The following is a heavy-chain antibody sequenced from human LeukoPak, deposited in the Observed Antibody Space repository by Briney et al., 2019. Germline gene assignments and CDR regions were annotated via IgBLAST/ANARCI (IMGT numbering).Heavy chain of an antibody. Sequence: GGSLRLSCAASGFTFSSYWMHWVRQAPGKGLVWVSRINSDASSTSYADSVKGRFTISRDNAKNTLYLQMNSLRAEDTAVYYCARVQGHPPNGLDVWGQGTMVTVSS. V-gene: IGHV3-74*01. CDR2: INSDASST. D-gene: IGHD2-8*01. J-gene: IGHJ3*01. CDR1: GFTFSSYW. CDR3: ARVQGHPPNGLDV.